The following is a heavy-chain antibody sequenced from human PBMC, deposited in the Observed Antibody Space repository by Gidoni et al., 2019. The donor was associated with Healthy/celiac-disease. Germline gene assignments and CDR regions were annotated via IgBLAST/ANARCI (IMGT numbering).Heavy chain of an antibody. J-gene: IGHJ4*02. D-gene: IGHD1-26*01. Sequence: QVQLVESGGGVVQPGRSLRLSCAASGFTFSSYGMHWVRQAPGKGLEWVAVISYDGSNKYYADSVKGRFTISRDNSKNTLYLQMNSLRAEDTAVYYCAKSLSLWELSSEFDYWGQGTLVTVSS. CDR3: AKSLSLWELSSEFDY. V-gene: IGHV3-30*18. CDR1: GFTFSSYG. CDR2: ISYDGSNK.